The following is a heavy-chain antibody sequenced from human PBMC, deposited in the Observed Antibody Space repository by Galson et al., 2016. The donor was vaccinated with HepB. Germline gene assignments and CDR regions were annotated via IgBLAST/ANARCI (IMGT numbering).Heavy chain of an antibody. CDR3: ARTSYFYESSAFSD. CDR1: GFTFSNYG. D-gene: IGHD3-22*01. V-gene: IGHV3-21*01. Sequence: SLRLSCAASGFTFSNYGMNWVRQAPGKGLEWVSFISGTSVYIYYADSVKGRFTIFRDNTKSSVYMEMNSLRAEDTAIYYCARTSYFYESSAFSDWGQGTLVTVSS. CDR2: ISGTSVYI. J-gene: IGHJ4*02.